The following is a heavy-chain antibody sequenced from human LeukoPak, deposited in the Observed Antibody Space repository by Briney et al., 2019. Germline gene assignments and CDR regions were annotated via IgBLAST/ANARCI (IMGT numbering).Heavy chain of an antibody. CDR1: GFTFSTYS. CDR3: AKDTRYSGSYYFVFDY. J-gene: IGHJ4*02. CDR2: ISGSGGST. Sequence: GGSLRLSCAASGFTFSTYSMNWVRQAPGKGLEWVSAISGSGGSTYYADSVKGRFTISRDNSKNTLYLQMNSLRAEDTAVYYCAKDTRYSGSYYFVFDYWGQGTLVTVSS. V-gene: IGHV3-23*01. D-gene: IGHD1-26*01.